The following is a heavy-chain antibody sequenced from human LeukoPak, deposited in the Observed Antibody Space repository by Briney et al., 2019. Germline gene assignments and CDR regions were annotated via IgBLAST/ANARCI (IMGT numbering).Heavy chain of an antibody. CDR2: ISSSSSYI. CDR3: ARDQEPFPVWSGYLDY. D-gene: IGHD3-3*01. Sequence: PGGSLRLSCAASGFTFSSYSMNWVRQAPGKGLEWVSSISSSSSYIYYADSVKGRLTISRDNAKNSLYLQMDSLRADDTALYYCARDQEPFPVWSGYLDYWGQGILVTVSS. J-gene: IGHJ4*02. CDR1: GFTFSSYS. V-gene: IGHV3-21*01.